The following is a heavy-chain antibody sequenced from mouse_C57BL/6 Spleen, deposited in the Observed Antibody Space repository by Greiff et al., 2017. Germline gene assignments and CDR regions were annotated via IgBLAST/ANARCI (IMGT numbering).Heavy chain of an antibody. V-gene: IGHV1-42*01. CDR2: INPSTGGT. D-gene: IGHD1-1*01. CDR3: ARDYYGPY. J-gene: IGHJ3*01. CDR1: GYSFTGYY. Sequence: VQLQQSGPELVKPGASVKISCKASGYSFTGYYMNWVKQSPEKSLEWIGEINPSTGGTTYNQKFKAKATLTVDKSSSTAYMQLNSLTSEDSAVYYYARDYYGPYWGQGTLVTVSA.